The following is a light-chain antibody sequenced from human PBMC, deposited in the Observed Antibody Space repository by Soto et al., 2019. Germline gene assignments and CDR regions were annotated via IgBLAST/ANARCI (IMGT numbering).Light chain of an antibody. CDR1: QSIASF. CDR3: QQTYSMPVT. J-gene: IGKJ2*01. V-gene: IGKV1-39*01. CDR2: ATS. Sequence: EIQMTQYPSSLSASVGDRVTITCRASQSIASFLNWYQQRPGTAPKLLIYATSNLESGVPSRFSGRGSATDFTLSIISLQPEDFATYFCQQTYSMPVTFGQG.